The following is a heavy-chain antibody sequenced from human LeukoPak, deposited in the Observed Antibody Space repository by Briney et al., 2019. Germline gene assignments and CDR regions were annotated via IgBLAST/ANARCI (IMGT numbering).Heavy chain of an antibody. CDR1: GFTFSSYW. V-gene: IGHV3-20*04. CDR2: IKWNGGST. J-gene: IGHJ4*02. Sequence: AGGSLRLSCAASGFTFSSYWMHWVRQAPGKGLEWVSGIKWNGGSTGYADSVNGRFTISRDNAKNSLYLQMNSLRAEDTALYYCATEGFYSGSSGFDYWGQGTLVTVSS. D-gene: IGHD1-26*01. CDR3: ATEGFYSGSSGFDY.